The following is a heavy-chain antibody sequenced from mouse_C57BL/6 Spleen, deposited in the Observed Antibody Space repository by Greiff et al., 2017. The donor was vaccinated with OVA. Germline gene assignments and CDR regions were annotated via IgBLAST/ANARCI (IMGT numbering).Heavy chain of an antibody. CDR3: ARVYYSNYDYAMDY. J-gene: IGHJ4*01. D-gene: IGHD2-5*01. CDR1: GFTFSDYG. Sequence: EVKLMESGGGLVKPGGSLKLSCAASGFTFSDYGMHWVRQAPEKGLEWVAYISRGSSTIYYADTVKGRFTIPRDNAKNTLFLQMTRLRSEDTAMYYCARVYYSNYDYAMDYWGQGTSVTVSS. V-gene: IGHV5-17*01. CDR2: ISRGSSTI.